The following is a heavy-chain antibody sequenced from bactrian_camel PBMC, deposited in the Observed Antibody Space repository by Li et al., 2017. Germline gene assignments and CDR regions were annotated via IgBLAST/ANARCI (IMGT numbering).Heavy chain of an antibody. Sequence: VQLVESGGGSVQAGGSLRLSCIASGFTFYSDMGWYRQTPGNKCELIVHRRSDGNIWYADSVKGRFTISRTMANNSVNLQMDSLKPEDTAVYHCTADNYGGSWYRGCDFRNWGQGTQVTVS. J-gene: IGHJ6*01. V-gene: IGHV3S63*01. D-gene: IGHD1*01. CDR3: TADNYGGSWYRGCDFRN. CDR1: GFTFYSD. CDR2: RRSDGNI.